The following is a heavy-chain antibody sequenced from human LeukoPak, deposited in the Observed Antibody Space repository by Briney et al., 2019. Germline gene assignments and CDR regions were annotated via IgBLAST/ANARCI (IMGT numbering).Heavy chain of an antibody. Sequence: SETLSLTCTVPGGSITNYYWSWIRQPPGKGLEWIGYIYYSGNTNYNPSLKSRVTISVDTSKNQFSLKLYSVTAADTAVYYCARGRIWYDSTGYYYWGQGTLVTVFS. CDR1: GGSITNYY. J-gene: IGHJ4*02. CDR2: IYYSGNT. V-gene: IGHV4-59*01. CDR3: ARGRIWYDSTGYYY. D-gene: IGHD3-22*01.